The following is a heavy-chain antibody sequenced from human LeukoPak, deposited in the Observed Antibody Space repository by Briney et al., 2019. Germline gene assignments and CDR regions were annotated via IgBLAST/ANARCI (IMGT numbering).Heavy chain of an antibody. CDR1: GGTFSSYA. J-gene: IGHJ4*02. Sequence: GASVKVSCKASGGTFSSYAISWVRQAPGQGLEWMGGIIPIFGTANYAQKFQGRVTITADESTSTAYVELSSLRSEDTAVYYCARGPYYDSSGPDYYFDYWGQGTLVTVSS. CDR3: ARGPYYDSSGPDYYFDY. D-gene: IGHD3-22*01. V-gene: IGHV1-69*13. CDR2: IIPIFGTA.